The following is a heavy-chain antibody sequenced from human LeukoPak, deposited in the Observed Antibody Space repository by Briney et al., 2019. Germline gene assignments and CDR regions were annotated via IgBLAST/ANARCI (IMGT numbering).Heavy chain of an antibody. J-gene: IGHJ6*02. CDR1: GGSISSGSYY. D-gene: IGHD3-9*01. Sequence: SQTLSLTCTVSGGSISSGSYYWSWIRQPAGKGLEWIGRIYTSGSTNYNPSLNSRVTISVDTSKNQFSLQLGSVTAADTAVYYCARLGSAYYDILTGYSYGMDVWGQGTTVTVSS. CDR2: IYTSGST. CDR3: ARLGSAYYDILTGYSYGMDV. V-gene: IGHV4-61*02.